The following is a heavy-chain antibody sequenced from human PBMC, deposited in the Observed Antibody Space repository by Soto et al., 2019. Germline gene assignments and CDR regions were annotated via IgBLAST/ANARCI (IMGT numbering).Heavy chain of an antibody. CDR3: ARQSYVAVAGTRVDY. J-gene: IGHJ4*02. CDR2: ISPIFGTA. D-gene: IGHD6-19*01. CDR1: GGTFSSYA. Sequence: QVQLVQSGAEVKKPGSSVKVSCKSSGGTFSSYAISWVRQAPGQGREWMGGISPIFGTANYAQKFHGRVTITADDSTRPAYMELSSLRSEDTAVYYCARQSYVAVAGTRVDYWGQGTLVTVSS. V-gene: IGHV1-69*01.